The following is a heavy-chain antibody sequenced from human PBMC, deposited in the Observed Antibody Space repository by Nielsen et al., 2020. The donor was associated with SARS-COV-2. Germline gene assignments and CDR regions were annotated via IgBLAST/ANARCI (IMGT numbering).Heavy chain of an antibody. D-gene: IGHD6-13*01. CDR3: ARVSSSWDDNWFDP. Sequence: GESLKISCAASGFTFTDYYMSWIRQAPGRGLEWVSHISSSGSDTNYADSVKGRFTTSRDNAKNSLYLQMNNLRAEDTAVYYCARVSSSWDDNWFDPWGQGTLVTVSS. V-gene: IGHV3-11*05. J-gene: IGHJ5*02. CDR2: ISSSGSDT. CDR1: GFTFTDYY.